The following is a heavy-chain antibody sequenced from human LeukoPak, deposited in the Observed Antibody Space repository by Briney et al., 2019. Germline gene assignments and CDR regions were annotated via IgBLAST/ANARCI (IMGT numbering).Heavy chain of an antibody. J-gene: IGHJ4*02. CDR3: AKGSYCSGGSCYSRWLDY. D-gene: IGHD2-15*01. CDR1: GFTFSSYA. Sequence: GSLRLSCAASGFTFSSYAMSWVRQAPGKGLEWVSGISGSGGSTYYADSVKGRFTISRDNSKNTLYLQMNSLRAEDTAVYYCAKGSYCSGGSCYSRWLDYWGQGTLVTVSS. CDR2: ISGSGGST. V-gene: IGHV3-23*01.